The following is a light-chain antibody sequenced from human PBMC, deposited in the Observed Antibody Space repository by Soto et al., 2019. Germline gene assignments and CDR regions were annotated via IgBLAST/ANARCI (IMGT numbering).Light chain of an antibody. V-gene: IGKV3-15*01. CDR3: QQYKKWPPP. CDR2: GAS. CDR1: ESVSTN. J-gene: IGKJ1*01. Sequence: EIVMTQSPATLSVSPGERATLSCRASESVSTNLAWYQQKPGQAPRLLIYGASTRATGIPDRFSGSGSGTEFTLTISSLQSEDFAVYNCQQYKKWPPPFGQGTKVDI.